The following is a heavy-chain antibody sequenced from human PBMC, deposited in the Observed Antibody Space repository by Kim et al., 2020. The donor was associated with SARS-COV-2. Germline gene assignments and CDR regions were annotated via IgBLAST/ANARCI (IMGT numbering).Heavy chain of an antibody. Sequence: KGRFTISRDNSKNTLYLQMNSLRAEDTAVYYCARESRQWLVIYYYYGMDVWGQGTTVTVSS. V-gene: IGHV3-30*07. CDR3: ARESRQWLVIYYYYGMDV. J-gene: IGHJ6*02. D-gene: IGHD6-19*01.